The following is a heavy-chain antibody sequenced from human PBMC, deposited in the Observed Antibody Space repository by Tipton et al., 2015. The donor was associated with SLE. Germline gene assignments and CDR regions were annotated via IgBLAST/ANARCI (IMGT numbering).Heavy chain of an antibody. CDR3: ARVLANWGYDY. V-gene: IGHV1-69*09. CDR1: GGTFSSYA. CDR2: IIPILGIA. D-gene: IGHD7-27*01. Sequence: QVQLVQSGAEVKKPGSSVKVSCKASGGTFSSYAISWVRQAPGQGLEWMGRIIPILGIANYAQKFQGRVTIIADKSTSTAYMELSSLRSEDTAVYYCARVLANWGYDYWGQGTLVTVSS. J-gene: IGHJ4*02.